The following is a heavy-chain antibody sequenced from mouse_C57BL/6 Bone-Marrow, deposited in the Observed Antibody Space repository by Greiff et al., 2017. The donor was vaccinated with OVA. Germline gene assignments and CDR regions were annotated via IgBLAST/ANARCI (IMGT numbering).Heavy chain of an antibody. CDR1: GFNIKDDY. Sequence: EVQLVESGAELVRPGASVKLSCTASGFNIKDDYMHWVKERPEQGLEWIGWIDPENGDTEYASKFQGKATITAETSSKTVYLHLSSLTSEDTAVYYCTTYRYWGQGTTLTVSS. J-gene: IGHJ2*01. CDR3: TTYRY. CDR2: IDPENGDT. V-gene: IGHV14-4*01.